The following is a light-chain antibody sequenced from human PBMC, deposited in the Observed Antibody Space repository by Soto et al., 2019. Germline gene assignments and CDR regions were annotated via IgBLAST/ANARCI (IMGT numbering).Light chain of an antibody. Sequence: IVLTQSPGTLSLSPGERATLSCRASQTGSNSYLAWYQQKSGQAPRLLIYGVSTRATGTPDRFSGSGSGTEFTLTIRRLEPEDFAVYFCQQYGSSLRTFGQGTKVEIK. V-gene: IGKV3-20*01. CDR3: QQYGSSLRT. CDR2: GVS. J-gene: IGKJ1*01. CDR1: QTGSNSY.